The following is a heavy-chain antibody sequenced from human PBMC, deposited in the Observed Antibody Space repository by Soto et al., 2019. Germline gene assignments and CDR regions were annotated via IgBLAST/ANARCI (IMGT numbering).Heavy chain of an antibody. CDR3: PTSLAY. CDR2: IKSKTDGGTT. Sequence: EVQLVESGGGLVKPGGSLRLSCAASGFTFSNAWMTWLRQAPGKGLEWVGHIKSKTDGGTTDYAAPVNGRFTISRDDSKNTLYLQMNSLKTEDTAVYYCPTSLAYWGQGTLVIVSS. V-gene: IGHV3-15*07. J-gene: IGHJ4*02. CDR1: GFTFSNAW.